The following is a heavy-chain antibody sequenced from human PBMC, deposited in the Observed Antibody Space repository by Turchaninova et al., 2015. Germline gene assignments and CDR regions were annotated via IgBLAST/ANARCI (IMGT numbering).Heavy chain of an antibody. CDR1: GYSIISAYY. J-gene: IGHJ4*02. V-gene: IGHV4-38-2*01. Sequence: QVQLQESGPGLVKPSETLSLTCPVSGYSIISAYYWGWTRQPPGKGLEWIVSIHQIGSTYYNPSLKSRVTISVDTSKNHFSLKLSSVTAADTAVYYCARFGFWSGYTLDYWGQGTLVTVSS. CDR2: IHQIGST. D-gene: IGHD3-3*01. CDR3: ARFGFWSGYTLDY.